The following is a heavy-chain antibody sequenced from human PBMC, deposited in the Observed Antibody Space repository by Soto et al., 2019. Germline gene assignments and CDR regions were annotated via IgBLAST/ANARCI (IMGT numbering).Heavy chain of an antibody. CDR3: ARQEYYDSSGYDYYYGMDV. CDR1: GYTFISYG. J-gene: IGHJ6*02. V-gene: IGHV1-18*04. Sequence: QVQLVQSGAEVKKPGASVKVSCKASGYTFISYGISWVRQAPGQGLELMGWISGYNDKTNYGQKLQGRVTMTTDTSTSTAYMELRSLRSDDTAVYYCARQEYYDSSGYDYYYGMDVWGQGTTVTVSS. D-gene: IGHD3-22*01. CDR2: ISGYNDKT.